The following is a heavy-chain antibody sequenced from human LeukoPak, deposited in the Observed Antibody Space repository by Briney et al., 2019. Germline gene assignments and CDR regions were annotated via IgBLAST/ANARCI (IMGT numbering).Heavy chain of an antibody. J-gene: IGHJ6*03. Sequence: GGSLRLSCAASGFTIMNSAMDWVRQAPGKGLEWVSAINGTAINTDSADSVKGRFTISRDSSKNTLYLQMNSLRVEDTAVYYCLTRSLVAVSGNSYMDVWGKGTTVSVSS. CDR1: GFTIMNSA. CDR2: INGTAINT. CDR3: LTRSLVAVSGNSYMDV. D-gene: IGHD6-19*01. V-gene: IGHV3-23*01.